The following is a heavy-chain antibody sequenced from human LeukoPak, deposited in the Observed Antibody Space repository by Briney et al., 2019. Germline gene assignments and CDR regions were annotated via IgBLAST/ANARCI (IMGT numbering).Heavy chain of an antibody. J-gene: IGHJ5*02. CDR3: AKDTSRDFWSSNWFDP. Sequence: PGRSLRLSCAASGFTFDDYAMHWVRQAPGKGLEWVSGISWNSGSIGYADSVKGRFTISRDNAKNSLYLQMNSLRAEDTALYYCAKDTSRDFWSSNWFDPWGQGTLVTVSS. CDR2: ISWNSGSI. D-gene: IGHD3-3*01. V-gene: IGHV3-9*01. CDR1: GFTFDDYA.